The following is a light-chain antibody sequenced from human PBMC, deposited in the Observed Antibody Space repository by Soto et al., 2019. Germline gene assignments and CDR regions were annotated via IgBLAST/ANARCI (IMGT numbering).Light chain of an antibody. CDR2: GGS. CDR1: QNIHSF. J-gene: IGKJ3*01. V-gene: IGKV1-39*01. Sequence: DIQMTQSPSSLAASVGERVTITCRASQNIHSFLNWYQQKPGKAPQVLIYGGSALQSGVPSRFSGSGSGTAFTLTISSLQPEDFASHFCQQSYNIPFTFGPGTRVDI. CDR3: QQSYNIPFT.